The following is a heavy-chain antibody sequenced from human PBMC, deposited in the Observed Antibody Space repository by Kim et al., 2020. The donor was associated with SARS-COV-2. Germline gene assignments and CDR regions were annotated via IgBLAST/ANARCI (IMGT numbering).Heavy chain of an antibody. D-gene: IGHD3-3*01. CDR3: AIVASKLRFLNFEY. Sequence: YADSVKGRFTTPRDNSTNTLYLQLNRLRAEDTAVYYCAIVASKLRFLNFEYWGQGTLVTVSP. V-gene: IGHV3-23*01. J-gene: IGHJ4*02.